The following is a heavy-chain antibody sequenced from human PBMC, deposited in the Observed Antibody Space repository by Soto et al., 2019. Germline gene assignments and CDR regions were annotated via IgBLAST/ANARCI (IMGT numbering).Heavy chain of an antibody. CDR3: AKGTCSGGTCYKLDY. CDR2: ISNSGGST. CDR1: GFTFSSYA. Sequence: EVQLLESGGGLVQPGGSLRLSCADSGFTFSSYAMSWVRQAPGKGLEWVSAISNSGGSTYYADSVKGRFTISRDNSKNTLYLQMNSLRAEDTAVYYCAKGTCSGGTCYKLDYWGQGTLVTVSS. J-gene: IGHJ4*01. V-gene: IGHV3-23*01. D-gene: IGHD2-15*01.